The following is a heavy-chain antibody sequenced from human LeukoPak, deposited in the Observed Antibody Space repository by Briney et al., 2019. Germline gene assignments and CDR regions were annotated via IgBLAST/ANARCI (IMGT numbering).Heavy chain of an antibody. CDR2: ISAYNGNT. CDR1: GGTFSSYA. V-gene: IGHV1-18*01. J-gene: IGHJ4*02. Sequence: ASVKVSCKASGGTFSSYAISWVRQAPGQRLEWMGWISAYNGNTNYAQKLQGRVTMTTDTSTSTAYMELRSLRSDDTAVYYCARHMVRGVIGDYWGQGTLVTVSS. D-gene: IGHD3-10*01. CDR3: ARHMVRGVIGDY.